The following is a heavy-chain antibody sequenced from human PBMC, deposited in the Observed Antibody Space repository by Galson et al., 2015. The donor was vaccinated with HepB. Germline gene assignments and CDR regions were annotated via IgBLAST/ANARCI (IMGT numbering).Heavy chain of an antibody. CDR1: GYTFTAYY. D-gene: IGHD2-2*02. CDR3: ARVAAFCSTLSCYTEGADY. V-gene: IGHV1-2*02. CDR2: INPNNGGT. J-gene: IGHJ4*02. Sequence: SVKVSCKASGYTFTAYYMHWVRQAPGQGLEWMGWINPNNGGTKYAQNFQGRVTMTRDTSINTAYMELSRLRSDDTAVYYCARVAAFCSTLSCYTEGADYWGQGTLVTVSS.